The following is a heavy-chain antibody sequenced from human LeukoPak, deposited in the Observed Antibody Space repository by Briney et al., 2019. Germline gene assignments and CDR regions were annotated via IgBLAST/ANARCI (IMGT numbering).Heavy chain of an antibody. CDR3: ARSSSPGYFDY. CDR2: IYYSGST. J-gene: IGHJ4*02. CDR1: GGSISSYY. V-gene: IGHV4-59*06. Sequence: SETLSLTCTVSGGSISSYYWSWIRQPPGKGLEWIGYIYYSGSTYCNPSLKSRVTISVDTSKNQFSLKLSSVTAADTAVYYCARSSSPGYFDYWGQGTLVTVSS. D-gene: IGHD6-6*01.